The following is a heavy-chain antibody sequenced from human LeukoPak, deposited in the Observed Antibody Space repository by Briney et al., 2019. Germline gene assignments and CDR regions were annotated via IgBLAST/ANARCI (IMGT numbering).Heavy chain of an antibody. Sequence: GGSLRLSCAASGFTFSSYSMNWVRQAPGKGLEWVSHITASGTAMFYTDSVKGRFTISRDNAKNSLYLQMNSLRGEDTAVYYCASSGSYRFDYWGQGTLVTVSS. D-gene: IGHD1-26*01. CDR3: ASSGSYRFDY. V-gene: IGHV3-48*01. CDR2: ITASGTAM. CDR1: GFTFSSYS. J-gene: IGHJ4*02.